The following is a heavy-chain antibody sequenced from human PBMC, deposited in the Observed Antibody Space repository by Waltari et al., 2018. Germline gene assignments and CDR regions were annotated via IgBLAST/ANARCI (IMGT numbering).Heavy chain of an antibody. CDR1: GGTFSSYA. Sequence: QVQLVKSGAEVKKPGSSVKVSCKASGGTFSSYAIRWVRQAPGQGLEWMGGIIPIVGTANDAQKFQGRVTITTDESTSTAYMELSSLRSEDTAVYYCARGNWNDVDYYYYYMDVWGKGTTVTVSS. D-gene: IGHD1-1*01. CDR2: IIPIVGTA. CDR3: ARGNWNDVDYYYYYMDV. V-gene: IGHV1-69*05. J-gene: IGHJ6*03.